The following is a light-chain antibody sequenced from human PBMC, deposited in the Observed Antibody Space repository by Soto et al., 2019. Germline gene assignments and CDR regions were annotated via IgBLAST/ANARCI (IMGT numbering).Light chain of an antibody. V-gene: IGKV3-20*01. CDR3: EKDGISAIT. CDR2: GAS. CDR1: QRVSSSY. J-gene: IGKJ5*01. Sequence: LGATATQSCRASQRVSSSYLAWYQQKPGQAPRLLIYGASSRATGIPDRFSGSGSGTDFTLTISRLVPEDFAVDLREKDGISAITFDQATELEI.